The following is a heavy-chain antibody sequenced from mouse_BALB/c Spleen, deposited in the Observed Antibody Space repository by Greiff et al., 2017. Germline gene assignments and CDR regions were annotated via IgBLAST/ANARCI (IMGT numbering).Heavy chain of an antibody. CDR2: IYPGDGDT. Sequence: VQLQESGAELARPGASVKLSCKASGYTFTSYWMQWVKQRPGQGLEWIGAIYPGDGDTRYTQKFKGKATLTADKSSSTAYMQLSSLASEDSAVYYCARDGYDAAYWGQGTLVTVSA. CDR3: ARDGYDAAY. V-gene: IGHV1-87*01. CDR1: GYTFTSYW. J-gene: IGHJ3*01. D-gene: IGHD2-2*01.